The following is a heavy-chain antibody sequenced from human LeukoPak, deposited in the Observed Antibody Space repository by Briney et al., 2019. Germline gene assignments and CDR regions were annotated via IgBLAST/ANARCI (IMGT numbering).Heavy chain of an antibody. J-gene: IGHJ4*02. CDR2: IYYSGST. D-gene: IGHD5-18*01. CDR1: GGSISSYF. Sequence: PSETLSLTCSVSGGSISSYFWSWIRQPPGKGLEWIGYIYYSGSTNYNPSLKSRVTISVDTSKNQFSLKLSSVTAADTAVYYCVREGGYSYAKFFDYWGQGTLVTVSS. V-gene: IGHV4-59*01. CDR3: VREGGYSYAKFFDY.